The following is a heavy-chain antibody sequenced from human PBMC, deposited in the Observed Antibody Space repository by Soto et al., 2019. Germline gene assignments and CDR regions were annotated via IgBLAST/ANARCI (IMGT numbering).Heavy chain of an antibody. J-gene: IGHJ4*02. Sequence: GGSLRLSCAASGFTFSDYYMSWIRQAPGKGLEWVSYISSSSSYTNYADSVKGRFTISRDNAKNSLYLQMNSLRAEDTAVYYCARSPRDTMIVVVIRNFDYWGQGTLVTV. CDR1: GFTFSDYY. CDR3: ARSPRDTMIVVVIRNFDY. D-gene: IGHD3-22*01. CDR2: ISSSSSYT. V-gene: IGHV3-11*06.